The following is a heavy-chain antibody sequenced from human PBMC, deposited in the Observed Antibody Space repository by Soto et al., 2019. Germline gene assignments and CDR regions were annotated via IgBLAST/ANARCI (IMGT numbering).Heavy chain of an antibody. J-gene: IGHJ2*01. CDR1: GFTFSSYS. CDR2: ISSSSSTI. D-gene: IGHD3-22*01. CDR3: ARSSSGYYYRAWYFDL. V-gene: IGHV3-48*02. Sequence: PGGSLRLSCAASGFTFSSYSMNWVRQAPGKGLEWVSYISSSSSTIYYADSVKGRFTISRDNAKNSLYLQMNSLRDEDTAVYYCARSSSGYYYRAWYFDLWGRGTLVTVSS.